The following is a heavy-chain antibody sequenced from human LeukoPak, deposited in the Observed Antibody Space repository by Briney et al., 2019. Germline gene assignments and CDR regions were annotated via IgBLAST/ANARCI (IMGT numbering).Heavy chain of an antibody. CDR1: GFTFNNAW. J-gene: IGHJ3*01. D-gene: IGHD3-9*01. CDR2: IKKRSDGGTT. CDR3: TRDWYHAFDF. Sequence: GGSLRLSCAASGFTFNNAWMNWVRQAPGKGLEWVGRIKKRSDGGTTDYAAPVKDRVIISRDDSQDTLYLQMNTLKTEDTAVYYCTRDWYHAFDFWGQGTVVTVSS. V-gene: IGHV3-15*07.